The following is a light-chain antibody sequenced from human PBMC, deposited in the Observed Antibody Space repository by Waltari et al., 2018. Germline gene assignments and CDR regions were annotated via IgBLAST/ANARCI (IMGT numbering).Light chain of an antibody. V-gene: IGKV1-39*01. J-gene: IGKJ1*01. CDR3: QQTYTLPPWT. Sequence: DIQMTQSPSSLSASVGDRVTITCRTSQTISSYLNWYQQKPGKAPEVLIFAASSLQRGVPSRFIGSGSGTEFTLTITSLQPEDFATYYCQQTYTLPPWTFGQGTKVEFK. CDR2: AAS. CDR1: QTISSY.